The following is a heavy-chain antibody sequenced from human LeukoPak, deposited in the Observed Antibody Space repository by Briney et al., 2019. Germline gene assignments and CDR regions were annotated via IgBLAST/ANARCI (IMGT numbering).Heavy chain of an antibody. CDR1: GFTFSSYA. CDR3: GREATAGYSSSWYSYYYYYMDV. D-gene: IGHD6-13*01. V-gene: IGHV3-30*04. J-gene: IGHJ6*03. CDR2: ISYDGSNK. Sequence: GGSLRLSCAASGFTFSSYAMHWVRQAPGKGLEWVAVISYDGSNKYYADSVKGRFTISRDNSKNTLYLQMNSLRAEDTAVYYCGREATAGYSSSWYSYYYYYMDVWGKGTTVTISS.